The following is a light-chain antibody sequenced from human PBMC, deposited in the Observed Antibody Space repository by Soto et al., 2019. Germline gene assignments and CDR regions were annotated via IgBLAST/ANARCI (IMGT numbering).Light chain of an antibody. CDR1: QSVSSY. J-gene: IGKJ5*01. CDR3: QQRSNWIT. CDR2: EAS. V-gene: IGKV3-11*01. Sequence: EIVLTQSPATLSLSPGERATLSCRASQSVSSYLAWYQQKPGQAPRLLIYEASNRATGIPARFSGSGSGTDFTLTISSLEPEDSAVYYCQQRSNWITFGQGTRLEIK.